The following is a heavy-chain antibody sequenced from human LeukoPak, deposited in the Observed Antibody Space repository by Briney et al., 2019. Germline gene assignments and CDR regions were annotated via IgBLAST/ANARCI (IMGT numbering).Heavy chain of an antibody. V-gene: IGHV4-38-2*02. CDR1: GDSVSRGY. Sequence: SETLSLTCTVSGDSVSRGYWGWIRQPPGKGLDYIGSISNRGSTYSNPSLKSRVIISIDTSKNQFSLKVNSVTAADTAIYYCARDRRSDYDPNWFDPRGQGTLVIVSS. CDR3: ARDRRSDYDPNWFDP. CDR2: ISNRGST. J-gene: IGHJ5*02. D-gene: IGHD5-12*01.